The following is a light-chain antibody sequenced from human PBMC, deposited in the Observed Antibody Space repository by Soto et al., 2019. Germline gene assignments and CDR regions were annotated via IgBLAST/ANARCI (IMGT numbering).Light chain of an antibody. CDR3: QQYNNWPRT. J-gene: IGKJ1*01. Sequence: LTQSPATLSLSSGERATLSCTTSLSVSVYLYWYQQTPCQAPRLLNYGASTRATGIPARFSGSGSGTEFTLTFSSLQSEDFTVYYCQQYNNWPRTFGQGTKAAI. V-gene: IGKV3-15*01. CDR2: GAS. CDR1: LSVSVY.